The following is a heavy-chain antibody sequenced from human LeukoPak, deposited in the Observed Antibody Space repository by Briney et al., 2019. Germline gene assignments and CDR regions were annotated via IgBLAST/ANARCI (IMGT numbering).Heavy chain of an antibody. CDR1: GDSITSRSFY. Sequence: SETLSLTCFVSGDSITSRSFYWGWIRQPPGKNLEWIGNVYFNGRTSYNPSLKTRVTISVDTSRNHFSLKLTSVTAADTAVYYCARRRYYYDYWGQGTLVTVSS. V-gene: IGHV4-39*02. J-gene: IGHJ4*02. CDR3: ARRRYYYDY. D-gene: IGHD1-14*01. CDR2: VYFNGRT.